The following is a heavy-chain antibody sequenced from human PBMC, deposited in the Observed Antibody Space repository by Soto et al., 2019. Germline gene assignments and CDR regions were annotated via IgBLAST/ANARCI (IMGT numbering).Heavy chain of an antibody. D-gene: IGHD1-1*01. CDR1: GGTFSSYA. CDR2: IIPIFGTA. J-gene: IGHJ4*02. Sequence: QVQLVQSGAEVKKPGSSVKVSCKASGGTFSSYAISWVRQAPGQGLEWMGGIIPIFGTANYAQKFKGRVTMTADESTSTAYMELSSLRSEDTAVYYCGVLTTTDYYFDYWGQGTLVTVSS. V-gene: IGHV1-69*12. CDR3: GVLTTTDYYFDY.